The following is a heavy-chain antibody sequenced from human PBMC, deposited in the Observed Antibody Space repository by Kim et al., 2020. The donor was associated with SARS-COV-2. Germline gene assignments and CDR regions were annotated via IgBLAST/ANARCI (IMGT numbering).Heavy chain of an antibody. J-gene: IGHJ4*02. D-gene: IGHD3-10*01. CDR2: ISGSGGST. CDR3: AKAESAYYGSGSYGYFDY. CDR1: GFTFSSYA. Sequence: GGSLRLSCAASGFTFSSYAMSWVRQAPGKGLEWVSAISGSGGSTYYADSVKGRFTISRDNSKNTLYLQMNSLRAEDTAVYYCAKAESAYYGSGSYGYFDYWGQGTLVTVSS. V-gene: IGHV3-23*01.